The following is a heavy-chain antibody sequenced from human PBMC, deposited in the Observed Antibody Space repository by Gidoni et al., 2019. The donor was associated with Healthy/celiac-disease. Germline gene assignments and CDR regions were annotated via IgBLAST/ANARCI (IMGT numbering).Heavy chain of an antibody. J-gene: IGHJ4*02. CDR1: GFRFSSYA. Sequence: EVQLLESGGGLVQPGGSLRLSCAASGFRFSSYAMSWVRQAPGKGLEWVSGIGGSDDSTYYADSVKGRFTISRDNSKNTLYLQMNSLRAEDTAVYYCAKDRAGYRSGLLGDYWGQGALVTVSS. CDR3: AKDRAGYRSGLLGDY. CDR2: IGGSDDST. D-gene: IGHD6-19*01. V-gene: IGHV3-23*01.